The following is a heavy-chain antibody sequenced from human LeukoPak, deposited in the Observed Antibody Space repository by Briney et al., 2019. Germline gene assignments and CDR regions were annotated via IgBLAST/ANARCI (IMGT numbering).Heavy chain of an antibody. CDR1: GFTFSSYA. CDR3: ARVIDDAFDI. Sequence: GGSLRLSCAASGFTFSSYAMSWVRQAPGKGLEWVSAISGSGGSTYYADSVKGRFTISRDNAKNSLYLQMNSLRAEDTALYYCARVIDDAFDIWGQGTMVTVSS. V-gene: IGHV3-23*01. CDR2: ISGSGGST. J-gene: IGHJ3*02.